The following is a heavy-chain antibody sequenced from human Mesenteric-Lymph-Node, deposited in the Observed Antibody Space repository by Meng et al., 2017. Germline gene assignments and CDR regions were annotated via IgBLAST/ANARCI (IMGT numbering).Heavy chain of an antibody. D-gene: IGHD6-13*01. J-gene: IGHJ6*02. CDR3: ARDLYGYSSSWRYYYGMDV. CDR1: GFTFSSYA. CDR2: IGGSGSST. V-gene: IGHV3-23*01. Sequence: GESLKISCAASGFTFSSYAMTWVRQAPGKGLEWVTSIGGSGSSTGYADSVKGRFTISRDNAKNSLYLQMNSLRAEDTAVYYCARDLYGYSSSWRYYYGMDVWGQGTLVTVSS.